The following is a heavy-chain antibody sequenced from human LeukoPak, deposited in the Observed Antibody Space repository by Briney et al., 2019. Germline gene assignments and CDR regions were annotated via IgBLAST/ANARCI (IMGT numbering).Heavy chain of an antibody. D-gene: IGHD4-17*01. V-gene: IGHV5-10-1*01. Sequence: RGESLKISCKGSGYSFTSYWISWLRKMPGKGLEWMGRIDPTDSYTNYRPSFQGHVTISADKSISTVYLHWSSLKASDTAMYYCARQLRVGTVQGFDPWGQGTLVTVSS. CDR3: ARQLRVGTVQGFDP. CDR2: IDPTDSYT. CDR1: GYSFTSYW. J-gene: IGHJ5*02.